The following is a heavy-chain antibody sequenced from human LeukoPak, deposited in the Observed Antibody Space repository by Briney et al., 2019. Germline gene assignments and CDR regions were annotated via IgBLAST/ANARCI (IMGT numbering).Heavy chain of an antibody. CDR2: ISSSSSYI. V-gene: IGHV3-21*01. CDR1: GFTFSSYS. J-gene: IGHJ4*02. D-gene: IGHD2-15*01. CDR3: ARWEYCSGGSCDPYFDY. Sequence: PGGSLRLSCAASGFTFSSYSMNWVRQAPGKGLEWVSSISSSSSYIYYADSVKGRFTISRDNAKNSLYLQMNSLRAEDTAVYYCARWEYCSGGSCDPYFDYWGQGTLVTVSS.